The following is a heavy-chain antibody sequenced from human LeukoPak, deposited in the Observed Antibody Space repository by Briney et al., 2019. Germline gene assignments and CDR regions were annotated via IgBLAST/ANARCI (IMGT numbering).Heavy chain of an antibody. D-gene: IGHD3-10*01. Sequence: SVKVSCKASGGTFSSYAISWVRQAPGQGPEWMGRIIPIFGTANYAQKFQGRVTITTDESTSTAYMELSSLRSEDTAVYYCARESMVRGVNNSDYWGQGTLVTVSS. V-gene: IGHV1-69*05. CDR2: IIPIFGTA. CDR3: ARESMVRGVNNSDY. CDR1: GGTFSSYA. J-gene: IGHJ4*02.